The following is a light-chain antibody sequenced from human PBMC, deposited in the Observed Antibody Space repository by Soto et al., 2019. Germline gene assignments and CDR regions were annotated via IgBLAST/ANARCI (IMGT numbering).Light chain of an antibody. V-gene: IGKV3-15*01. CDR2: GAS. J-gene: IGKJ3*01. Sequence: EIVMTQSPATLSVSPGERATLSCRASQSVSNNLAWYQQKPGQAPRLLIYGASTRATGIPARFSGSGSGTESTLTISRLQSEDVAVYYCQQYNNWVFTFGPGTKVDIK. CDR3: QQYNNWVFT. CDR1: QSVSNN.